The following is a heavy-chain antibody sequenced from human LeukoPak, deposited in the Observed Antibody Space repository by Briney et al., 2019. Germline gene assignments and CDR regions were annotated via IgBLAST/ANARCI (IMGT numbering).Heavy chain of an antibody. V-gene: IGHV4-59*01. CDR3: ARDVDSSGRIDS. J-gene: IGHJ4*02. CDR1: GGSISSYY. Sequence: PSETLSLTCTVSGGSISSYYWSWLRQPPGQGLEWIGHIHYSGSTNYNPFLKSRVTISLDTSKNQFSLSLSSVTAADTAVYYCARDVDSSGRIDSWGRGTLVTVSS. D-gene: IGHD3-22*01. CDR2: IHYSGST.